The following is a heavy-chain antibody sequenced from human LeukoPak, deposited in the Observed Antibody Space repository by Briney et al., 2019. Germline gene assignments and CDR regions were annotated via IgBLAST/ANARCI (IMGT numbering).Heavy chain of an antibody. CDR3: AKGGGYDEYYFDY. V-gene: IGHV1-8*01. CDR1: GYTFTSYD. D-gene: IGHD5-12*01. Sequence: ASVKVSCKASGYTFTSYDINWVRQATGRGLEWMGWMNPNSGNTGYAQKFQGRVTMTRNTSISTAYMELSSLRSEDMALYYCAKGGGYDEYYFDYWGQGTLVTVSS. CDR2: MNPNSGNT. J-gene: IGHJ4*02.